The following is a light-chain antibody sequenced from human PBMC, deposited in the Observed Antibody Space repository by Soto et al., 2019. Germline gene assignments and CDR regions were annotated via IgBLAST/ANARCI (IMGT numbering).Light chain of an antibody. J-gene: IGKJ2*01. CDR1: QSISSF. CDR3: QQSYSTPRT. V-gene: IGKV1-39*01. Sequence: DIQMTQSPSSLSASVGDRVTITCRASQSISSFLNWYQHKPGKAPKLLIYDASSLQSGVPSRFSGSGSGTDFTLTISSLQPEDFATYSCQQSYSTPRTFGQGTMLEI. CDR2: DAS.